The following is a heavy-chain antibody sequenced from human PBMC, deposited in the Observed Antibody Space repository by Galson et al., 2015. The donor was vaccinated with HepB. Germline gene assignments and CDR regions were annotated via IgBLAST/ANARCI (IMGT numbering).Heavy chain of an antibody. CDR1: GFAFSHHA. D-gene: IGHD3-3*01. V-gene: IGHV3-23*01. CDR2: IHGSGDDT. J-gene: IGHJ3*01. Sequence: SLRLSCAASGFAFSHHAMSWVRQAPGKGPEWVSNIHGSGDDTRYADSVKGRFTISRDNLETMVFLQMNSLRVEDTAVYYCARDRTYHDFWRGFDLWGQGTMVTVSS. CDR3: ARDRTYHDFWRGFDL.